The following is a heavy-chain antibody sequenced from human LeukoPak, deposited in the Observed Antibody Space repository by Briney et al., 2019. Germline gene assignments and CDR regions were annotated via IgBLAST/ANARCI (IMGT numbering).Heavy chain of an antibody. V-gene: IGHV4-4*07. CDR1: GGSISSYY. D-gene: IGHD6-6*01. Sequence: PSETLSLTCTVSGGSISSYYWSWIRQPAGKGLEWIGRIYTSGSTNYNPSLKSRVTMSVDTSKNQFSLKLSSVTAADTAVYYCARDREGIAARRYYFDYWAREPWSPSPQ. J-gene: IGHJ4*02. CDR2: IYTSGST. CDR3: ARDREGIAARRYYFDY.